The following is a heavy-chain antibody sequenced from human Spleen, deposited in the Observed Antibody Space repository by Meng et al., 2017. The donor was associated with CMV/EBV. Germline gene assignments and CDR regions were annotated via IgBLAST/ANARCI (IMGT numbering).Heavy chain of an antibody. Sequence: SETLSLTCTVSGGSISNYYWSWVRQPPGKGLEWIGYIHYSGTTNYNPSLKSRVTISVDTSKNQLSLMMSSVTAADTAVYYCASLYYDFWSGYYEDRGYFDYWGQGTLVTVSS. CDR3: ASLYYDFWSGYYEDRGYFDY. D-gene: IGHD3-3*01. J-gene: IGHJ4*02. V-gene: IGHV4-59*01. CDR1: GGSISNYY. CDR2: IHYSGTT.